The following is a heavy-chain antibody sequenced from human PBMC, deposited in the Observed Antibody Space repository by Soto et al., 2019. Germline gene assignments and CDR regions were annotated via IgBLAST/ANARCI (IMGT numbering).Heavy chain of an antibody. D-gene: IGHD2-8*01. CDR3: AKTGGWVLVHDCYFDY. CDR2: ISGSGGST. V-gene: IGHV3-23*01. Sequence: EVQLLESGGGLVQPGGSLRLSCAASGFTFSSYAMSWVRQAPGKGLEWVSAISGSGGSTYYADSVKGRFTISRDNSKNTLDLQMNSLRAEDTAVYYCAKTGGWVLVHDCYFDYWGQGTLVTVSS. CDR1: GFTFSSYA. J-gene: IGHJ4*02.